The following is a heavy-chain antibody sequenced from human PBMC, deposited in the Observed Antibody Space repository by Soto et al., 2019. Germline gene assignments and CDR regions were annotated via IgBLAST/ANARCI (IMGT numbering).Heavy chain of an antibody. Sequence: VASVKVSCKASGYTFTSYGISWVRQAPGQGLEWMGWISAYNGNTNYAQKLQGRVTMTTDTSTSTAYMELRSLRSDDTAVYYCARGYSSSYVDYYYMDVWGKGTTVTVSS. D-gene: IGHD6-6*01. CDR2: ISAYNGNT. CDR3: ARGYSSSYVDYYYMDV. CDR1: GYTFTSYG. J-gene: IGHJ6*03. V-gene: IGHV1-18*01.